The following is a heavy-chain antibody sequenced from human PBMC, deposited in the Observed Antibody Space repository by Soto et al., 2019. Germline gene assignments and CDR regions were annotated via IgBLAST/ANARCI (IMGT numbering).Heavy chain of an antibody. V-gene: IGHV3-48*02. CDR1: GFSFRDHS. Sequence: GGALRLSCVGSGFSFRDHSMNWVRQPPGKGLQWISYISSSSENIYYADSVKGRFTVSRDNAKNTLFLQVNSLRDDDSAIYYCARLPKGSVVTGWGQGSLVTVSS. J-gene: IGHJ4*01. CDR3: ARLPKGSVVTG. CDR2: ISSSSENI. D-gene: IGHD2-21*02.